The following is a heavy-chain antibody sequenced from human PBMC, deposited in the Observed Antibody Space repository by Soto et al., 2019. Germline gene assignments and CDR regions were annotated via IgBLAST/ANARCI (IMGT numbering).Heavy chain of an antibody. CDR1: GTSNSSTYW. CDR2: IYHTGST. D-gene: IGHD2-21*01. J-gene: IGHJ4*02. Sequence: QVQLKQSGPGLVRPSGTLSLTCAVSGTSNSSTYWWTWVRQSPGKGLEWIGEIYHTGSTKYNPSLKSRVSMSIDKSNNQFSLKLSSVTAADTAVYYCATVPPRIVVVLAEFPTWGQGTLVTVSS. V-gene: IGHV4-4*02. CDR3: ATVPPRIVVVLAEFPT.